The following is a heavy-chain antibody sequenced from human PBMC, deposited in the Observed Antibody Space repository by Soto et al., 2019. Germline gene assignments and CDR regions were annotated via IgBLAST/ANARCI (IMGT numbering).Heavy chain of an antibody. V-gene: IGHV3-15*01. CDR1: GFTFSNAW. J-gene: IGHJ4*02. D-gene: IGHD5-18*01. CDR2: IKSKTDGGTT. CDR3: TTDLGGYSYGYSY. Sequence: PGGSLRLSCAASGFTFSNAWMSWVRQAPGKGLEWVGRIKSKTDGGTTDYAAPVKGGFTISRDDSKNALYLQMNSLKTEDTAVYYCTTDLGGYSYGYSYWGQGTLVTVSS.